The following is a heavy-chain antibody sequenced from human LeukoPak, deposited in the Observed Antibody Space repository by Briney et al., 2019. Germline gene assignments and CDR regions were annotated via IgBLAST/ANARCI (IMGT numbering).Heavy chain of an antibody. CDR2: SSGYNDDT. Sequence: ASVKVSCKASGYTFNKFGISWVRQAPGQGLEWMGWSSGYNDDTHYAQKFQGRVTMTTDTSTNTAYMDLRSLRSDDTAIYYCAKDFYNSGGHWYDCFGIWGQGTMVTVSS. D-gene: IGHD2-21*01. CDR1: GYTFNKFG. J-gene: IGHJ3*02. CDR3: AKDFYNSGGHWYDCFGI. V-gene: IGHV1-18*01.